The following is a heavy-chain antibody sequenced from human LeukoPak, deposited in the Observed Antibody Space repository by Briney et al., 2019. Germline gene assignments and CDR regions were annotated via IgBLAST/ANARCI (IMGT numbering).Heavy chain of an antibody. J-gene: IGHJ5*02. CDR3: ASATRDGYNLS. D-gene: IGHD5-24*01. Sequence: GGSLRLSCAASGFTFSSYSMNWVRQAPGKGLEWVSSISSSSSYIYYADSVKGRFAISRDNAKNSLYLQMNSLRAEDTAVYYCASATRDGYNLSWGQGTLVTVSS. V-gene: IGHV3-21*01. CDR1: GFTFSSYS. CDR2: ISSSSSYI.